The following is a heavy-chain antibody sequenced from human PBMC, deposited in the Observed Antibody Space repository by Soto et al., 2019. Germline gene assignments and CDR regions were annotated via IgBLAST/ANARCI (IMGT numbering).Heavy chain of an antibody. Sequence: QVQLVVSGGGLVTPGGSLRLSCAASAFTFSDYYMTWIRQAPGKGLEWVSYITSRGTTVYYADSVKGRFTISRDNTKNSLYLQMNSLRAEDTAVYYCARGSKGSSWFSASYHFDSWGQGTLVTVSS. J-gene: IGHJ4*02. V-gene: IGHV3-11*01. CDR3: ARGSKGSSWFSASYHFDS. CDR1: AFTFSDYY. CDR2: ITSRGTTV. D-gene: IGHD6-13*01.